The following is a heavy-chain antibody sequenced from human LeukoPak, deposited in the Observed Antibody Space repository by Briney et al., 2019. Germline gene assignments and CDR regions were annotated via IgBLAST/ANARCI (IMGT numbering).Heavy chain of an antibody. D-gene: IGHD6-13*01. V-gene: IGHV4-59*01. Sequence: SETLSLTCTVSGDSIRTYYWSWIRQPPGKGLEWIGYIYYSETANYNPSLKSRVTISVDTSRNQFSLKLTSVTAADTAVYYCARVYYSSSYDYWYFDLWGRGTLVTVSS. J-gene: IGHJ2*01. CDR3: ARVYYSSSYDYWYFDL. CDR1: GDSIRTYY. CDR2: IYYSETA.